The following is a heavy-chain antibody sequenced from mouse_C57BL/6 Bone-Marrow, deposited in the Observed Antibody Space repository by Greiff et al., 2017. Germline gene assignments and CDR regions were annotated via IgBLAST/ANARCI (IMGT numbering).Heavy chain of an antibody. Sequence: EVQRVESGGGLVKPGGSLKLSCAASGFTFSSYAMSWVRQTPEKRLEWVATISDGGSYTYYPDNVKGRFTISRDNAKNNLYLQMSHLKSEDTAMYYCARGGAYDYDEGFAYWGQGTLVTVSA. D-gene: IGHD2-4*01. V-gene: IGHV5-4*01. CDR1: GFTFSSYA. J-gene: IGHJ3*01. CDR2: ISDGGSYT. CDR3: ARGGAYDYDEGFAY.